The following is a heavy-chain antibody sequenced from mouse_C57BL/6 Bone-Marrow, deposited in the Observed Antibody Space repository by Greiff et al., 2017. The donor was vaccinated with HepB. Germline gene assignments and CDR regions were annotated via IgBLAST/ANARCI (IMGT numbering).Heavy chain of an antibody. Sequence: VQLVESGPGLVQPSQSLSITCTVSGFSFTSYGVHWVRQSPGKGLEWLGVIWSGGSTDYNAAFISRLSISKDNSKSQVFLKMNRLQADDPAIYYSARSEDYSNYEGYYAMDYWGQGTSVTVSS. CDR3: ARSEDYSNYEGYYAMDY. CDR2: IWSGGST. D-gene: IGHD2-5*01. J-gene: IGHJ4*01. CDR1: GFSFTSYG. V-gene: IGHV2-2*01.